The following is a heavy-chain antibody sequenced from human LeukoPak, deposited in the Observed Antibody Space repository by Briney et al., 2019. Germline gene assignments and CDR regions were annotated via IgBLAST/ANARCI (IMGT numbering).Heavy chain of an antibody. CDR2: INAGNGNT. J-gene: IGHJ1*01. D-gene: IGHD6-19*01. V-gene: IGHV1-3*01. CDR3: ARSSAPRSGWYVDDFQH. Sequence: ASVKVSCKASGYTFTSYAMHWVRQAPGQRLEWMGWINAGNGNTKYSQKFQGRVTITRDTSAGTAYMELSSLRSEDTAVYYCARSSAPRSGWYVDDFQHWGQGTLVTVSS. CDR1: GYTFTSYA.